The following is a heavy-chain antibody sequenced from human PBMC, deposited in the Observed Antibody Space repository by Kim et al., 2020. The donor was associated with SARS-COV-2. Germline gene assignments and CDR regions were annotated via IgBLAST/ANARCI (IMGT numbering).Heavy chain of an antibody. V-gene: IGHV4-4*07. J-gene: IGHJ4*02. CDR2: IYASGTT. D-gene: IGHD6-19*01. Sequence: SETLSLTCTVSGGSINNYYWSWIRQPAGKGLEWIGRIYASGTTNYNPSLQSRVTMSVDTSKNQFSLNLSSVTAADTAVYYCARGGGYSSGKAKFDYWGQGTLVTASS. CDR3: ARGGGYSSGKAKFDY. CDR1: GGSINNYY.